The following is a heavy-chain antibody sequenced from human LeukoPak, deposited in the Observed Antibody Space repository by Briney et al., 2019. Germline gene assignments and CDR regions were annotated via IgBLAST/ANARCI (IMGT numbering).Heavy chain of an antibody. CDR1: GFNLGDSR. D-gene: IGHD2-8*01. CDR2: ISSSSSYI. CDR3: ARVEGVYDGY. Sequence: GGSLRLSCAASGFNLGDSRMTWVRQAPGKGLEWVSSISSSSSYIYYADSAKGRFTISRDNAKNSLYLQMNSLRAEDTAVYYCARVEGVYDGYWGQGTLVTVSS. J-gene: IGHJ4*02. V-gene: IGHV3-21*01.